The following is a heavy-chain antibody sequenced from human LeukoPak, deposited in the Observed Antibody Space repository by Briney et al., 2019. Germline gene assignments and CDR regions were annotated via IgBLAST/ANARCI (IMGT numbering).Heavy chain of an antibody. V-gene: IGHV3-23*01. CDR1: GFTFSSYA. D-gene: IGHD3-9*01. CDR2: ISASGAYT. J-gene: IGHJ5*02. Sequence: GGSLRLSCAASGFTFSSYAMSWVRQAPGKGLEWVSSISASGAYTYNADSVKGRFTISRDNSRNTMDMQLNSLRAEDTAVYYCARESYDILTGYGNWFDPWGQGTLVTVSS. CDR3: ARESYDILTGYGNWFDP.